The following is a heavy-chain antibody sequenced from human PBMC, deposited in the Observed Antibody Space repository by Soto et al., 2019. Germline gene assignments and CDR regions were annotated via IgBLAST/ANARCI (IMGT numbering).Heavy chain of an antibody. J-gene: IGHJ4*02. V-gene: IGHV2-5*02. Sequence: QITLKESGRTLVKPTQTLTLTCNFSGFSLSTSAVGVGWIRQPPGKALEWLAIILWADDKRYSPSLRSRLTTTKDTSKNQVVLTMTNMDPLDTATYYCAHRTYCSGGSCFDYWGQGTLVTVSS. CDR2: ILWADDK. CDR1: GFSLSTSAVG. CDR3: AHRTYCSGGSCFDY. D-gene: IGHD2-15*01.